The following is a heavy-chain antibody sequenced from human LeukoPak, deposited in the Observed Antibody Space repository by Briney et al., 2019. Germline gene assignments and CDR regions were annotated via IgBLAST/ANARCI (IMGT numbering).Heavy chain of an antibody. V-gene: IGHV3-30*04. J-gene: IGHJ4*02. Sequence: PGGSLRLTCAASGLIFGAYALHWVRQAPGKGLEWVAVISYDGSNKYYVDSVKGRITISRDKSKNTVYLQMNSLRVEDTAVYYCARDAGTDGTYFDYWGQGTLVTVSS. CDR1: GLIFGAYA. D-gene: IGHD1-1*01. CDR2: ISYDGSNK. CDR3: ARDAGTDGTYFDY.